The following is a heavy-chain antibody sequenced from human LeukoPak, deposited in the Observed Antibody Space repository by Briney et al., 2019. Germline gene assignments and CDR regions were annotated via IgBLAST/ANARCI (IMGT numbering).Heavy chain of an antibody. CDR2: MSPASGNT. J-gene: IGHJ5*02. CDR3: ARGVYYDFWSGYEHNWFDP. V-gene: IGHV1-8*01. CDR1: GYTFTSYD. Sequence: ASVKVSCKASGYTFTSYDLNWVRRATGQGLEWMGWMSPASGNTGYAQEFQGRVTMTRNTSISTAYMELSSLRSEDTAVYYCARGVYYDFWSGYEHNWFDPWGQGTLVTVSS. D-gene: IGHD3-3*01.